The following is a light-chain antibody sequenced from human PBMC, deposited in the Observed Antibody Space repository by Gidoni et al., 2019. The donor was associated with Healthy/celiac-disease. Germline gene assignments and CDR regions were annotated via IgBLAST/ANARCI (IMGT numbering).Light chain of an antibody. CDR1: QSVRSSY. J-gene: IGKJ4*01. Sequence: EIVLKQSPGTLSLSPGERATLSCRASQSVRSSYLAWYQQNPGQSTRLLIYGASSRATGIPDRFSGSGSGTDFTLTISRLEPEDFAVYYCHQYGSSPVTFGGGTKVEIK. CDR2: GAS. CDR3: HQYGSSPVT. V-gene: IGKV3-20*01.